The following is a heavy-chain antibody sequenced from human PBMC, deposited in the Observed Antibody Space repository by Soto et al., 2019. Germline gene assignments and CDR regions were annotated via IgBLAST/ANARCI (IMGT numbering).Heavy chain of an antibody. CDR3: AANRGYNYYYGMDV. V-gene: IGHV3-23*01. CDR2: ISGSGGST. J-gene: IGHJ6*02. Sequence: GGALRLSCAAPGFTFSSYALSWVRQGPGKGLEWVSAISGSGGSTYYADSVKGRFTISRDNSKNTLYLQMNSLRAEDTAVYYCAANRGYNYYYGMDVWGQGTTVTVSS. CDR1: GFTFSSYA. D-gene: IGHD3-22*01.